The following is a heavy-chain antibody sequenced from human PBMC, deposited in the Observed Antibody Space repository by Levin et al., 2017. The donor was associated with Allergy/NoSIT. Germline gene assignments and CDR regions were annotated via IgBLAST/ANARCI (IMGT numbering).Heavy chain of an antibody. D-gene: IGHD6-6*01. Sequence: ASVKVSCKASGYTFTGYYMHWVRQAPGQGLEWMGWINPNSGGTNYAQKFQGRVTMTRDTSISTAYMELSRLRSDDTAVYYCARDLVVAGLDAFDIWGQGTMVTVSS. CDR2: INPNSGGT. CDR3: ARDLVVAGLDAFDI. J-gene: IGHJ3*02. V-gene: IGHV1-2*02. CDR1: GYTFTGYY.